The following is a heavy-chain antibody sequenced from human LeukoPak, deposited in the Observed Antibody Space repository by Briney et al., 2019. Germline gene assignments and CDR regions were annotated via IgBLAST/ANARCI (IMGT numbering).Heavy chain of an antibody. Sequence: PAETLSLTCTVSGGSISSSSYYWGWIRQPPGKGLEWIGSIYYSGRTYYNPSLKSRVTISVDTSKNQFSLKLSSVTAADTAVYYCARLLATYSSGHDYWGQGTLVTVSS. V-gene: IGHV4-39*01. CDR1: GGSISSSSYY. D-gene: IGHD6-19*01. CDR3: ARLLATYSSGHDY. CDR2: IYYSGRT. J-gene: IGHJ4*02.